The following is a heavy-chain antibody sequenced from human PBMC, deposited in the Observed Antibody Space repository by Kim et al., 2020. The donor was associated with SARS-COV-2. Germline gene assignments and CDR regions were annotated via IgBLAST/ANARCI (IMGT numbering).Heavy chain of an antibody. D-gene: IGHD3-22*01. J-gene: IGHJ3*02. CDR3: ASQLRITMIVVVHYAFDI. CDR1: GYTFTGYY. V-gene: IGHV1-2*02. CDR2: INPNSGGP. Sequence: ASVKVSCKASGYTFTGYYMHWVRQAPGQGLEWMGWINPNSGGPNYAQKFQGRVTMTRDTSISTAYMELSRLRSDDTAVYYCASQLRITMIVVVHYAFDIWGQGTMVTVSS.